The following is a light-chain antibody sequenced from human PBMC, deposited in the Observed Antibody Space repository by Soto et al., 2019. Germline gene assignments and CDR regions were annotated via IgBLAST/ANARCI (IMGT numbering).Light chain of an antibody. J-gene: IGKJ1*01. V-gene: IGKV3-20*01. CDR2: DTS. CDR3: QQCGSVSS. Sequence: EIVLTQSPGTLSLSPGERATLSCRASQSVSSSYLAWYQQKPGQAPRLLIYDTSSRATGIPDRFSGSGSGTDFTLAISRLEPEDAAVYFCQQCGSVSSFGQGTKMELK. CDR1: QSVSSSY.